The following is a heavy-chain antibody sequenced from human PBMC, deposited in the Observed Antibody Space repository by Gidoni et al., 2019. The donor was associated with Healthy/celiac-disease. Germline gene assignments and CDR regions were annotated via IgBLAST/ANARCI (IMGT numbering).Heavy chain of an antibody. CDR2: IYTSGSK. CDR3: ARVRSYDFWSGYYPEPLYYFDY. Sequence: VQPQESGPRLVKPSETLSLTCTVSDGPVTPGSYYWRWIRQPPGKGLEWIGYIYTSGSKNYNPSLKSRVTISVDTSKNQFSLKLSSVTAADTAVYYCARVRSYDFWSGYYPEPLYYFDYWGQGTLVTVSS. V-gene: IGHV4-61*01. J-gene: IGHJ4*02. CDR1: DGPVTPGSYY. D-gene: IGHD3-3*01.